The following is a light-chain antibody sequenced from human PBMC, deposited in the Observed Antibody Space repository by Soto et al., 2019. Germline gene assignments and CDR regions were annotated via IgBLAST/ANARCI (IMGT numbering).Light chain of an antibody. CDR2: AAY. V-gene: IGKV1-9*01. CDR1: QGISSH. J-gene: IGKJ4*01. Sequence: DIQLTQSPSFLSASVGDRVTITCRASQGISSHLAWYQQKPGKAPKLLICAAYTLHSGVPSRFSGRGSGTEFTLTISCLQPEDFATYFCQHLNSYPLSFGGGTKVESK. CDR3: QHLNSYPLS.